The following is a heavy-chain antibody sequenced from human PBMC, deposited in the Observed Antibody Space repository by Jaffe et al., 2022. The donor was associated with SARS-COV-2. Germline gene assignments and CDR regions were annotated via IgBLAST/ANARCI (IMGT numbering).Heavy chain of an antibody. CDR2: ISWNSGSI. CDR1: GFTFDDYA. D-gene: IGHD3-10*01. J-gene: IGHJ6*02. V-gene: IGHV3-9*01. CDR3: AKDRRGDYYGMDV. Sequence: EVQLVESGGGLVQPGRSLRLSCAASGFTFDDYAMHWVRQAPGKGLEWVSGISWNSGSIGYADSVKGRFTISRDNAKNSLYLQMNSLRAEDTALYYCAKDRRGDYYGMDVWGQGTTVTVSS.